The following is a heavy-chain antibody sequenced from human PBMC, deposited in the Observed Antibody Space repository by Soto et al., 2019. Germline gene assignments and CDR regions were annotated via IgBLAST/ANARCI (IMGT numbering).Heavy chain of an antibody. V-gene: IGHV1-18*01. CDR1: GYTFTSYG. CDR2: ISAYNGNT. J-gene: IGHJ5*02. CDR3: ARDRSVVVPAAKDWFDP. Sequence: QVQLVQSGAAVKKPGASVKVSCKASGYTFTSYGISWVRQAPGQGLEWMGWISAYNGNTNYAQKLQGRVTMTTDTSTSTAYMELRSLRSDDTAVYYCARDRSVVVPAAKDWFDPWGQGTLVTVSS. D-gene: IGHD2-2*01.